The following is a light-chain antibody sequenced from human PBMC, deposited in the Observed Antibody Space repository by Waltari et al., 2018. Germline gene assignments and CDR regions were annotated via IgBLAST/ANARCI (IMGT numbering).Light chain of an antibody. Sequence: QSALTQPRSVSGSPGQSVTISCTGTSSDVGGYNYVSWYQQHPGKAPKLMIYDVSKRPSGVPDRFSGSTSGNTASLTISGLQAEDEADDYCCSYAGSYTYVVFGGGTKLTVL. CDR1: SSDVGGYNY. CDR2: DVS. V-gene: IGLV2-11*01. CDR3: CSYAGSYTYVV. J-gene: IGLJ2*01.